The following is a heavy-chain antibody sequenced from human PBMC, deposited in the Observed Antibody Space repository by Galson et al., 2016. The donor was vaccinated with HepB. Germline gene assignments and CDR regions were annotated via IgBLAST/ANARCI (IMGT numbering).Heavy chain of an antibody. CDR3: ARGGTYFGSGTYRLDY. CDR1: GGTFRTYG. CDR2: IIPLFGTA. V-gene: IGHV1-69*13. Sequence: SVKVSCKASGGTFRTYGINWVRQAPGQGLEWMGGIIPLFGTANYAQKFQGRVTITADESTSTTYMELSSLRSEDTAVYYCARGGTYFGSGTYRLDYWGQGTLVTVSS. D-gene: IGHD3-10*01. J-gene: IGHJ4*02.